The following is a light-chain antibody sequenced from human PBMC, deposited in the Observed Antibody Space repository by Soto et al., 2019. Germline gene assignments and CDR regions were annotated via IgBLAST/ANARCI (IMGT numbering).Light chain of an antibody. Sequence: EVVLTQSPATLSLSPGDRATLSCRASQSVNNFLAWYQQKPGQTPRLLIYDASKRATGLPGRFSGSGAGTDFTLTISSLGPEDFAVYYCQQRRDWPLPFGGGTKVDSK. V-gene: IGKV3-11*01. CDR1: QSVNNF. CDR2: DAS. CDR3: QQRRDWPLP. J-gene: IGKJ4*01.